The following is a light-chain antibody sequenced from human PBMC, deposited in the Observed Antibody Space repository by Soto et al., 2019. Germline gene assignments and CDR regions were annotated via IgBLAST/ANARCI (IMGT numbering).Light chain of an antibody. CDR2: PAS. CDR1: QSTSSY. J-gene: IGKJ2*01. CDR3: QQSYSTPYT. Sequence: DIQMTQSPSSLSASVGHRVTITCRASQSTSSYLNWYQQKPGEAPKLLIYPASSLQSGVPSRFSGSGSGTDFTLTISSLQPEDFATYYCQQSYSTPYTFGQGTKLEIK. V-gene: IGKV1-39*01.